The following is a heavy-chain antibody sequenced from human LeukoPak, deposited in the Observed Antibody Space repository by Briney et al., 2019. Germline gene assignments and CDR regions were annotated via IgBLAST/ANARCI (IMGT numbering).Heavy chain of an antibody. CDR1: GFTFSNAW. D-gene: IGHD6-19*01. V-gene: IGHV3-15*01. Sequence: GGSLRLSCAASGFTFSNAWMSWVRQAPGKGLEWVGRIKSKTDGGTTDYAAPVKGRFTISRDDSKNTLYLQMNSLKTEDTAVYYCATDLAPYSSGPGFDYWGQGTLVTVSS. CDR3: ATDLAPYSSGPGFDY. J-gene: IGHJ4*02. CDR2: IKSKTDGGTT.